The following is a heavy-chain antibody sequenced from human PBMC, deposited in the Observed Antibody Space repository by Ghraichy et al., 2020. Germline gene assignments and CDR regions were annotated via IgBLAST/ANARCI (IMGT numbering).Heavy chain of an antibody. Sequence: GGSLRLSCAASGFTFSSCAMAWVRQAPGKGLEWVTLIAVSDDFTYYADSVKGQFTISRDNSKKMLFLQMNSLRAEDTAVYFCAKARCSGYGCDYFDYWGQRTLVSVSS. CDR2: IAVSDDFT. J-gene: IGHJ4*02. D-gene: IGHD5-12*01. CDR1: GFTFSSCA. CDR3: AKARCSGYGCDYFDY. V-gene: IGHV3-23*01.